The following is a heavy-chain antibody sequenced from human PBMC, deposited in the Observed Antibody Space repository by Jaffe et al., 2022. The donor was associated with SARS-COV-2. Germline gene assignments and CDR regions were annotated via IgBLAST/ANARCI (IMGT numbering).Heavy chain of an antibody. J-gene: IGHJ3*02. D-gene: IGHD3-22*01. CDR3: ARRDTYHYDSSGYYFSPTGAFDI. CDR1: GGSISSRSYY. V-gene: IGHV4-39*01. CDR2: IYYSGST. Sequence: QLQLQESGPGLVKPSETLSLTCTVSGGSISSRSYYWGWIRQPPGKGLEWIGSIYYSGSTYYNPSLKSRVTISVDTSKNHFSLKVNSVTAADTAVYYCARRDTYHYDSSGYYFSPTGAFDIWGQGTMVTVSS.